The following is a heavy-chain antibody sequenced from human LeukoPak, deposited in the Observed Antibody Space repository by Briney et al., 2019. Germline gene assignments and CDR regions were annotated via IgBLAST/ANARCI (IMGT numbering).Heavy chain of an antibody. D-gene: IGHD2-15*01. CDR2: IDPSDSYT. V-gene: IGHV5-10-1*01. J-gene: IGHJ4*02. CDR3: ARSSGGSWGDLDY. CDR1: GYSFTSYW. Sequence: GESLKISCKGSGYSFTSYWINWVRQMPGKGLEWMGRIDPSDSYTNYSPSFQGHVTISADKSISTAYLQWSSLKASDPAMYYCARSSGGSWGDLDYWGQGALVTVSS.